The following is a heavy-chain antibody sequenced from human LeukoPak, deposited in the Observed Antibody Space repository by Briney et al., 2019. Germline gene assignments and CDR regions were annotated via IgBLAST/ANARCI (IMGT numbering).Heavy chain of an antibody. J-gene: IGHJ6*03. V-gene: IGHV1-18*01. CDR3: ARDSGGYDPTPYYYYYMDV. D-gene: IGHD5-12*01. CDR2: ISAYNGNT. Sequence: GASVKVSCKASGYTFTSYGITWVRQAPGQGLEWMGWISAYNGNTNYAQKFQGRVTITADESTSTAYMELSSLRSEDTAVYYCARDSGGYDPTPYYYYYMDVWGKGTTVTISS. CDR1: GYTFTSYG.